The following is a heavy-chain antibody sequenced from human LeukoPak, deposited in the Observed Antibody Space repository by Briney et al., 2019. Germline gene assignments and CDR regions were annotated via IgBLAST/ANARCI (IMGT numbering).Heavy chain of an antibody. CDR2: IYYSGST. V-gene: IGHV4-59*04. CDR3: ARRGYDSSGYLVGVAFDI. CDR1: GGSISSYY. J-gene: IGHJ3*02. D-gene: IGHD3-22*01. Sequence: PSETLSLTCTVSGGSISSYYWSWIRQPPGKGLEWIGYIYYSGSTYYNPSLKSRVTIFVDTSKNQFSLKLSSVTAADTAVYYCARRGYDSSGYLVGVAFDIWGQGTMVTVSS.